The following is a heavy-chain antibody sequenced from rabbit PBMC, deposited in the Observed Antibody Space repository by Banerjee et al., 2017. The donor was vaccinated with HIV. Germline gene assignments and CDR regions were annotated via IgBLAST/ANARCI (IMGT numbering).Heavy chain of an antibody. D-gene: IGHD6-1*01. J-gene: IGHJ6*01. V-gene: IGHV1S7*01. CDR1: EFDFSSYY. CDR2: IDPVFGST. Sequence: QLKESGGGLVQPGGSLKLSCKASEFDFSSYYMSWVRQAPGKGLEWIGYIDPVFGSTYYANSVKGRFTISLDNAQNTVFLQMTSLTAADTATYFCARGGYTYGSAGVAYATSRLDLWGPGTLVTVS. CDR3: ARGGYTYGSAGVAYATSRLDL.